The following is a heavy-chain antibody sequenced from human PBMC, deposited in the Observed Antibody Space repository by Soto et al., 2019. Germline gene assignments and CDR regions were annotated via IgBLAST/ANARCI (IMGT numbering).Heavy chain of an antibody. CDR2: ISSSGSTI. CDR3: ARDRVPASGRMDYYYYYYMDV. Sequence: GGSLRLSCAASGFTFSDYYMSWIRQAPGKGLEWVSYISSSGSTIYYADSVKGRFTISRDNAKNSLYLQMNSLRAEDTAVYYCARDRVPASGRMDYYYYYYMDVWGKGTTVTVSS. J-gene: IGHJ6*03. D-gene: IGHD3-10*01. V-gene: IGHV3-11*01. CDR1: GFTFSDYY.